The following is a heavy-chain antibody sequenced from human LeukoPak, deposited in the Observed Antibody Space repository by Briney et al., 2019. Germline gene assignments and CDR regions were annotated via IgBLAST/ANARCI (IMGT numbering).Heavy chain of an antibody. CDR1: GYTFTSYD. J-gene: IGHJ4*02. CDR2: MNPNSGNT. D-gene: IGHD6-13*01. CDR3: ARTYSTQLEFDY. Sequence: GASVKVSCKASGYTFTSYDINWVRQATGQGLEWMGWMNPNSGNTGYAQKFQGRVTITRNTSISTAYMELSSLRSEDTAVYYCARTYSTQLEFDYWGQGTLVTVSS. V-gene: IGHV1-8*03.